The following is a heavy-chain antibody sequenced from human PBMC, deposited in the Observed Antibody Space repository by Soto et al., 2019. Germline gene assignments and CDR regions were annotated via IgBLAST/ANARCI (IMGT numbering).Heavy chain of an antibody. CDR2: IRNKVYSYST. CDR3: ARVKRYYDILTAYYRALRWFDP. Sequence: GGSLRLSSTLSGFTFGDHYVDWVPQAPWKGLVGIGRIRNKVYSYSTTFAASVKGRLTLSRDDSENSVYLQMDSLKAEDTAVYYCARVKRYYDILTAYYRALRWFDPWGQGTLVTVSS. CDR1: GFTFGDHY. D-gene: IGHD3-9*01. J-gene: IGHJ5*02. V-gene: IGHV3-72*01.